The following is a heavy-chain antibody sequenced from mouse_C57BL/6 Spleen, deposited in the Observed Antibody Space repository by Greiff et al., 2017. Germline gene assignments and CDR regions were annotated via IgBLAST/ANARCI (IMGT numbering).Heavy chain of an antibody. CDR2: IYPKDGST. Sequence: VQLQQSGPELVKPGASVKLSCKASGYTFTSYDINWVKQRPGQGLEWIGWIYPKDGSTKYNEKFKGKATLTVDTSSSTAYMELHSLTSGDSAVYFCARSNYYGSSSFAYWGQGTLVTVSA. CDR3: ARSNYYGSSSFAY. D-gene: IGHD1-1*01. CDR1: GYTFTSYD. J-gene: IGHJ3*01. V-gene: IGHV1-85*01.